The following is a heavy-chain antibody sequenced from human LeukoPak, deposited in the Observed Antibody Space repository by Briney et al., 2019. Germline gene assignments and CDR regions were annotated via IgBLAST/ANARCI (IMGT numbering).Heavy chain of an antibody. Sequence: GGSLRLSCAASGFTVSSNYMSWVRQAPGKGLEWVSVIYSGGSTYYADSVKGRFTISRDNFKNTLFLQMNGLRVEDTAIYYCASSNRAAAGTFDYWGQGTLVTVSS. J-gene: IGHJ4*02. CDR2: IYSGGST. CDR1: GFTVSSNY. D-gene: IGHD6-13*01. CDR3: ASSNRAAAGTFDY. V-gene: IGHV3-53*01.